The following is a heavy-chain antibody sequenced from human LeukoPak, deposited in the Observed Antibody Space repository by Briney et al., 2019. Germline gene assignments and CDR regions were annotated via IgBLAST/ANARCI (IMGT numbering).Heavy chain of an antibody. CDR2: IYRSGST. CDR3: AREVDAAAAYNWFDP. Sequence: PSETLSLTCTVSGYSITSGYFWGWIRQPPGKGLECIGSIYRSGSTYYNPSLKSRVTISVDTSKNQFSLRLSSVTAADTAVYYCAREVDAAAAYNWFDPWGQGTLVTVSS. D-gene: IGHD2-2*01. CDR1: GYSITSGYF. J-gene: IGHJ5*02. V-gene: IGHV4-38-2*02.